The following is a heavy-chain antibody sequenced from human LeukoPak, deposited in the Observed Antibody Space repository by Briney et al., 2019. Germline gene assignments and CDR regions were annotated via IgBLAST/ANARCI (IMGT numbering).Heavy chain of an antibody. CDR1: GYSISSGYY. CDR3: ARLYSSSWFEGFDY. J-gene: IGHJ4*02. V-gene: IGHV4-38-2*02. CDR2: IYHSGST. D-gene: IGHD6-13*01. Sequence: PSETLSLTCTVSGYSISSGYYWGWIRQPPGKGLEWFGSIYHSGSTYYNPSLKSRVTISVDKSKNQFSLKLSSVTAADTAVYYFARLYSSSWFEGFDYWGQGTLVTVSS.